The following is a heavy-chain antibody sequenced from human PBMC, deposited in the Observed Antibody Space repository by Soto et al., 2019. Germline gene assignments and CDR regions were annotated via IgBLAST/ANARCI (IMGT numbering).Heavy chain of an antibody. CDR3: ARPAVSAAPGLYYFDY. D-gene: IGHD6-13*01. CDR2: VSYSGST. J-gene: IGHJ4*02. CDR1: SVSISTTTYY. Sequence: SETLSLTCTVSSVSISTTTYYWGWIRQPPGKGLEWIGTVSYSGSTAYFPSLNSRVTISVDTSRNQFSLKLSSVTAADTAIYYCARPAVSAAPGLYYFDYWGPGALVTVSS. V-gene: IGHV4-39*01.